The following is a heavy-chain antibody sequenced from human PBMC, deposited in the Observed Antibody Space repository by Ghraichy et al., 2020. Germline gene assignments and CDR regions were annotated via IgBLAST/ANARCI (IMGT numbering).Heavy chain of an antibody. D-gene: IGHD6-19*01. CDR1: GGSITSSNW. J-gene: IGHJ5*02. CDR3: AMKGSSGWYSRKWFDP. V-gene: IGHV4-4*02. Sequence: TLSLTCAVSGGSITSSNWWSWVRQPPGKGLEWIGEIYHSGSTNYNPSLKSRVNISVDKSKNQFSLRLSSVTAADTAVYYCAMKGSSGWYSRKWFDPWGQGTLVTVSS. CDR2: IYHSGST.